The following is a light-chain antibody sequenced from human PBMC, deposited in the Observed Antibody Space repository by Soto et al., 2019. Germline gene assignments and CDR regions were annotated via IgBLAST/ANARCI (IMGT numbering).Light chain of an antibody. V-gene: IGKV3-20*01. CDR2: GAS. CDR1: QSLTSNY. Sequence: EIVLTQSPGTLSLAPGERATLSCRASQSLTSNYLAWYQQKPGQATRLLIYGASSRATGISDRFSGSGSATDFTLTISRLEPEDVEVYYCQQYESSPPSYTFGQGTKLEIK. CDR3: QQYESSPPSYT. J-gene: IGKJ2*01.